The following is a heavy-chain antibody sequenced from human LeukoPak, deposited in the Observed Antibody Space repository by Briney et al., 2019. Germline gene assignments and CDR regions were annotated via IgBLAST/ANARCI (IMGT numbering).Heavy chain of an antibody. D-gene: IGHD6-13*01. J-gene: IGHJ6*03. CDR1: GFTFSSYS. V-gene: IGHV3-21*01. Sequence: GGSLRLSCAASGFTFSSYSMNWVRQAPGKGLEWVSSISSSSSYIYYADSVKGRFTISRDNAKNSLYLQMNSLRAEDTAVYYCARAPLSGYSSSWYYMDVWGKGTTVTVSS. CDR2: ISSSSSYI. CDR3: ARAPLSGYSSSWYYMDV.